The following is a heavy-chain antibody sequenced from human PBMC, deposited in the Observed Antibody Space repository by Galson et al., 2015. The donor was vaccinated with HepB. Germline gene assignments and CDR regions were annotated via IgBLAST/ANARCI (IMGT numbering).Heavy chain of an antibody. J-gene: IGHJ6*02. CDR1: GGSISSGGYY. CDR3: ARDWVSRYYDSSGYYCGWRGSYYYYYYGMGV. CDR2: IYYSGST. D-gene: IGHD3-22*01. Sequence: TCPVSGGSISSGGYYWSWIRQHPGKGLEWIGYIYYSGSTYYNPSLKSRVTISVDTSKNQFSLKLSSVTAADTAVYYCARDWVSRYYDSSGYYCGWRGSYYYYYYGMGVWGQGTTVTVSS. V-gene: IGHV4-31*03.